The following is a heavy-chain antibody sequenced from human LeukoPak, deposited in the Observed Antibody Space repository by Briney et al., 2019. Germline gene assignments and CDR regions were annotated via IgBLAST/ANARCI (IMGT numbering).Heavy chain of an antibody. CDR3: AKDRRESYFDY. Sequence: GGSLRLSCAASGFTVSSNYMSWVRQAPGKGLEWVSVLYSDGTTYYADSVKGRFTISRDNSKNTLYLQMNNLRAEDTAVYYCAKDRRESYFDYWGQGTLVTVSS. CDR2: LYSDGTT. CDR1: GFTVSSNY. D-gene: IGHD1-26*01. J-gene: IGHJ4*02. V-gene: IGHV3-53*01.